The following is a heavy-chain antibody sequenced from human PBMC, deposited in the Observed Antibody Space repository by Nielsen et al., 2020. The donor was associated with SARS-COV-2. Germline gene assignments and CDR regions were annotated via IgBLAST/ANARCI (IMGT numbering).Heavy chain of an antibody. V-gene: IGHV3-33*01. CDR1: GFTFSSYG. CDR2: IWYDGSNK. D-gene: IGHD6-19*01. J-gene: IGHJ4*02. Sequence: GGSLRLSRAASGFTFSSYGMHWVRQAPGKGLEWVAVIWYDGSNKYYADSVKGRFTISRDNSKNTLYLQMNSLRAEDTAVYYCARDYRSGWLDYWGQGTLVTVSS. CDR3: ARDYRSGWLDY.